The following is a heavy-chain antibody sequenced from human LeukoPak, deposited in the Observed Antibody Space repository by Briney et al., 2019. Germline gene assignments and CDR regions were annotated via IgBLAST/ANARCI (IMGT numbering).Heavy chain of an antibody. CDR2: ISYDGSYK. J-gene: IGHJ4*02. Sequence: AGRALRLSCAASGFTFSSYGIHWVRQAPGKGLEWVAVISYDGSYKNYAESVKGRITISTDNSKKTLILQMDSLRPEETAVYYCAKSNSLGLGYCSGVGFFPTPPHFDFWGQGTLVTVSS. CDR3: AKSNSLGLGYCSGVGFFPTPPHFDF. V-gene: IGHV3-30*18. D-gene: IGHD2-15*01. CDR1: GFTFSSYG.